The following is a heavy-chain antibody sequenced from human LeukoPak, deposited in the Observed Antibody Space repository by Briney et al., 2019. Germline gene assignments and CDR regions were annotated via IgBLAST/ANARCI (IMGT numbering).Heavy chain of an antibody. Sequence: PGGSLRLSCAASGFSFSSYPMHWVRQAPGKGLEWVAVISNDGNDKHNADSVKGRFTISRDNPRNTLYLQMNSLRSEDTAVYFCARGGGGYCSDGACYPFYFDYWGQGTLVTVSS. CDR1: GFSFSSYP. D-gene: IGHD2-15*01. CDR3: ARGGGGYCSDGACYPFYFDY. CDR2: ISNDGNDK. J-gene: IGHJ4*02. V-gene: IGHV3-30-3*01.